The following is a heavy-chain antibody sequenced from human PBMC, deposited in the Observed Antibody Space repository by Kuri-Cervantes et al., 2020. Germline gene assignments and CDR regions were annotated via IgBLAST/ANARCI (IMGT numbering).Heavy chain of an antibody. Sequence: GGSLRLSCKASGYTFTSYGISWVRQAPGQGLEWMGWISAYNGNTNYAQKLQGRVTMTTDTSTSTAYMELRSLRSDDTAVYYCARDHRGSSTRRSGMDVWGQGTTVTVSS. CDR2: ISAYNGNT. CDR3: ARDHRGSSTRRSGMDV. V-gene: IGHV1-18*01. D-gene: IGHD2-2*01. CDR1: GYTFTSYG. J-gene: IGHJ6*02.